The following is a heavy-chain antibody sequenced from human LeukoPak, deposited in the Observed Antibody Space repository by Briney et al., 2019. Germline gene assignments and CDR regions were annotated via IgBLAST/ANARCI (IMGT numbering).Heavy chain of an antibody. V-gene: IGHV1-8*01. Sequence: ASVKVSCKASGYTFTSYDINWVRQATGQGLEWMGWMNPNSGNTDYAQKFQGRATMTRNTSISTAYMELSSLRSEDTAVYYCARTRGYSYEDYWGQGTLVTVSS. CDR1: GYTFTSYD. J-gene: IGHJ4*02. CDR2: MNPNSGNT. CDR3: ARTRGYSYEDY. D-gene: IGHD5-18*01.